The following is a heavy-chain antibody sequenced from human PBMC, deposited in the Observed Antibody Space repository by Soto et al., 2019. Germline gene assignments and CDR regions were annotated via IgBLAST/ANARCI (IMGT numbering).Heavy chain of an antibody. J-gene: IGHJ4*02. CDR3: ARGFSGYCSGGSCSSFDY. D-gene: IGHD2-15*01. CDR1: GDSISSTHW. V-gene: IGHV4-4*02. Sequence: SETLSLTCAVSGDSISSTHWWTWVRQPPGKGLEYIGQIFHSGITNYIPSLESRVTISLDKSKSQFSLELNSVTGADTAIYYCARGFSGYCSGGSCSSFDYWGQGTLVTVS. CDR2: IFHSGIT.